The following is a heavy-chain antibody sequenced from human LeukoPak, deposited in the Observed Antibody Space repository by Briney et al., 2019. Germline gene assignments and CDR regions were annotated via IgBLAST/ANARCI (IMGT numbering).Heavy chain of an antibody. CDR2: IFHGGNT. Sequence: SETLSLTCAVSGYSISSGYYWCWIRQPPGKGLEGIGSIFHGGNTYYSPSLKSRGTISMDTSMNQFSLKVTSVTAADTAVYYCARQDRTLYYDSSGLYFDYWGQGTLVAVSS. D-gene: IGHD3-22*01. V-gene: IGHV4-38-2*01. J-gene: IGHJ4*02. CDR3: ARQDRTLYYDSSGLYFDY. CDR1: GYSISSGYY.